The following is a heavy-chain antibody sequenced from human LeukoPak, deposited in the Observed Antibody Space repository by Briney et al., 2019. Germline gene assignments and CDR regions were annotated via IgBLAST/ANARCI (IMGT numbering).Heavy chain of an antibody. CDR3: ARHPNSNWDY. J-gene: IGHJ4*02. Sequence: GGSLRLSCAASGFTFSSYAMHWVRQAPGKGLEWVAVISYDGSNKYYADSVKGRFTISRDNSKNTLYLQMNSLRAEDTAVYYCARHPNSNWDYWGQGTLVTVSS. CDR2: ISYDGSNK. CDR1: GFTFSSYA. V-gene: IGHV3-30*04. D-gene: IGHD6-13*01.